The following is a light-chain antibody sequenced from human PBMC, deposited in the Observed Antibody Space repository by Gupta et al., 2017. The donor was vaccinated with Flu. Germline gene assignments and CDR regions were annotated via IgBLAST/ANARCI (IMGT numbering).Light chain of an antibody. Sequence: EIVLTQSPGILSMSPGDGVTLSCRASRSVSSTFLAWYQQKPGQAPKLLIYGASTRAAGIPDRCSGGGCGTVFMLTISRLEPEDFAVYYCQQYQSSPQTFGQGTKVEI. V-gene: IGKV3-20*01. CDR2: GAS. J-gene: IGKJ1*01. CDR1: RSVSSTF. CDR3: QQYQSSPQT.